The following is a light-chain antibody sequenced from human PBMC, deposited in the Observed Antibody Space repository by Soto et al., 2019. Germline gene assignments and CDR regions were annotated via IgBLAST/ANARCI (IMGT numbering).Light chain of an antibody. Sequence: QAAPTQPAPLSGSPGQSIPISRPVNSSDVGSYNYVSWYQQHPGKAPKLMIYEVSDRPSGISSRFSGSKSGNTASLTISGLQTEDEADYYCSSYTSSSTLFGTGTKSPS. V-gene: IGLV2-14*01. CDR2: EVS. J-gene: IGLJ1*01. CDR3: SSYTSSSTL. CDR1: SSDVGSYNY.